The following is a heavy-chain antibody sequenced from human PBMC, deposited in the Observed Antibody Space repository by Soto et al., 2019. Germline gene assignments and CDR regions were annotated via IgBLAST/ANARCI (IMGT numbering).Heavy chain of an antibody. D-gene: IGHD2-21*02. V-gene: IGHV4-39*07. CDR3: ARGGGNSPHFDY. Sequence: SETLSLTCTVSGGSISSSSYFWGWIRQPPGKGLEWIGYIYYSGSTYYNPSLKSRVTISVDTSKNQFSLKLSSVTAADTAVYYCARGGGNSPHFDYWGQGTLVTVSS. J-gene: IGHJ4*02. CDR1: GGSISSSSYF. CDR2: IYYSGST.